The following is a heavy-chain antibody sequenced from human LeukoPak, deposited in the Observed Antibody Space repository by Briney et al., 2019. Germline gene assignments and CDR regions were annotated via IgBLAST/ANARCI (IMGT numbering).Heavy chain of an antibody. CDR3: ARAPTVTSNGFDF. V-gene: IGHV4-30-2*01. D-gene: IGHD4-17*01. CDR2: IYHSGGT. J-gene: IGHJ4*02. Sequence: SETLSLTCAVSGGSISSGGYSWSWIRQPPGKGLEWIGYIYHSGGTYYNPSLKSRVTISVDRSKNQFSLELNSVTAADTAVYYCARAPTVTSNGFDFWGLGTLVTVSS. CDR1: GGSISSGGYS.